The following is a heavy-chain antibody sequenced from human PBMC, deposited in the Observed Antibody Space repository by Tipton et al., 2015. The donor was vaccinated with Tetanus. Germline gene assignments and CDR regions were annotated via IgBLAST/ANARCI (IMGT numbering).Heavy chain of an antibody. D-gene: IGHD3-3*01. CDR3: ARIHDFLSGHFDF. CDR1: DESISSSSYY. V-gene: IGHV4-61*05. Sequence: LRLSCTVSDESISSSSYYWGWIRQPPGKGLEYIGYVLYGASTHYNPSLKSRVTVSADPSQNQFSLKLSSVTAADTGVYYCARIHDFLSGHFDFWGPGTLVTVSS. CDR2: VLYGAST. J-gene: IGHJ4*02.